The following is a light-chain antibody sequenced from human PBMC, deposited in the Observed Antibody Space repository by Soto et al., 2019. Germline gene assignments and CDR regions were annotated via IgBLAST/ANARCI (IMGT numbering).Light chain of an antibody. V-gene: IGKV3-20*01. Sequence: EILLTQSPGTLSLSSGERATLSCRASQSVFNNHIGWYQQKPGQAPRRLIFGASFRATGIPDRFSGSGSGTDFTLTISRLEPEDFAVYYCQQYGSSPTTFGQGTKVDI. J-gene: IGKJ1*01. CDR3: QQYGSSPTT. CDR2: GAS. CDR1: QSVFNNH.